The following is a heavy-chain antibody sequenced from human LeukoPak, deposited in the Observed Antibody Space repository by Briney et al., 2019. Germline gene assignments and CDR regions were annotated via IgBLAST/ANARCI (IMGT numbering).Heavy chain of an antibody. CDR1: GFTFSSYS. V-gene: IGHV3-74*01. D-gene: IGHD1-26*01. Sequence: GSLRLSCAASGFTFSSYSMNWVRQAPGKGLVWVSRINSDGSSRHYADSVKGRFTISRDNAKNTLYLQMNSLRADDTAVYYCARVEKKLIVGTTNHWFDPWGQGTLVTVSS. CDR2: INSDGSSR. CDR3: ARVEKKLIVGTTNHWFDP. J-gene: IGHJ5*02.